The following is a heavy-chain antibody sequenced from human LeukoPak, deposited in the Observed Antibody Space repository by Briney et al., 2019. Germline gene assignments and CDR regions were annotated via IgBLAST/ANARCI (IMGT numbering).Heavy chain of an antibody. Sequence: GRSLRLSCAASGFTFDDYAMHWVRQAPGKGLEWVSGISWNSGSIGYADSVKGRFTISRDNAKNSLYLQMSSLRAEDTALYYCAKGARGYSYGYVLDYWGQGTLVTVSS. D-gene: IGHD5-18*01. CDR1: GFTFDDYA. J-gene: IGHJ4*02. CDR2: ISWNSGSI. V-gene: IGHV3-9*01. CDR3: AKGARGYSYGYVLDY.